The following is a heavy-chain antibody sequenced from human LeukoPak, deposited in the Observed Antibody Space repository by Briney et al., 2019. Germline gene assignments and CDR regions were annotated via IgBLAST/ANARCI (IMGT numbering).Heavy chain of an antibody. CDR3: ARDPVLEGEYSSGPFDY. J-gene: IGHJ4*02. V-gene: IGHV4-59*12. Sequence: SETLSLTCTVSGGSISSYYWSWIRQPPGKGLEWIGYIYYSGSTNYNPSLKSRVTISVDTSKNQFSLKLSSVTAADTAVYYCARDPVLEGEYSSGPFDYWGQGTLVTVSS. D-gene: IGHD6-19*01. CDR1: GGSISSYY. CDR2: IYYSGST.